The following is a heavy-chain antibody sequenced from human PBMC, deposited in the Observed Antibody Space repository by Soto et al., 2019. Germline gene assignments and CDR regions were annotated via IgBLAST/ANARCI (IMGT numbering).Heavy chain of an antibody. CDR1: GFTFSSYA. V-gene: IGHV3-30-3*01. J-gene: IGHJ4*02. D-gene: IGHD5-12*01. CDR3: ARDEVGDGYNSLDY. Sequence: QVQLVESGGGVVQPGRSLRLSCAAAGFTFSSYAMHWVRQAPGKGLEWVAVVSYDGSNKYYIDSVKGRFPISRDYPKNTVYLQMNSLRAEDTAVYYCARDEVGDGYNSLDYWGQGTLVIVSS. CDR2: VSYDGSNK.